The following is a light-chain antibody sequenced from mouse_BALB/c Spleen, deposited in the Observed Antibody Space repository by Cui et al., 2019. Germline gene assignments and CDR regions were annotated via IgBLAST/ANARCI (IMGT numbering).Light chain of an antibody. Sequence: SIVMTKTPKFLVVSAGDSVTITCKASQSVSNAVAWYQQKPGQSPKLLIYYASNRYTGVPDRFTGSGYGTDFTFTISTVQAEDLTVYFCQQDYSSPWTFGGGTKLEIK. CDR1: QSVSNA. CDR2: YAS. J-gene: IGKJ1*01. CDR3: QQDYSSPWT. V-gene: IGKV6-32*01.